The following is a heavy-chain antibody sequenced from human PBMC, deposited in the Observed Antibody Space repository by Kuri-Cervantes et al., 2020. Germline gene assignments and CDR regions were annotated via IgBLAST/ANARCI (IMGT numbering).Heavy chain of an antibody. CDR2: IYYSGST. V-gene: IGHV4-34*01. CDR3: AGGPYCSSTSCYGDYYYYYMDV. J-gene: IGHJ6*03. D-gene: IGHD2-2*01. CDR1: GGSFSGYY. Sequence: GSLRLSCAVYGGSFSGYYWSWIRQPPGKGLEWIGSIYYSGSTYYNPSLKSRVTISVDTSKNQFSLKLSSVTAADTAVYYCAGGPYCSSTSCYGDYYYYYMDVWGKGTTVTVSS.